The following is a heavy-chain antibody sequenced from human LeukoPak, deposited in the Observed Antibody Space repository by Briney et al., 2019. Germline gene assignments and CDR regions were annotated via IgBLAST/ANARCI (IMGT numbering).Heavy chain of an antibody. D-gene: IGHD3-10*01. CDR3: ARRLYGSGSYVWFDP. J-gene: IGHJ5*02. V-gene: IGHV1-3*01. CDR2: INAGNGNT. CDR1: GYTFTSYA. Sequence: ASVKVSCKASGYTFTSYAMHWVRQAPGQRLEWMGWINAGNGNTKYSQKFQGRVTITRDTSASTAYMELSSLRSEDTAVYYCARRLYGSGSYVWFDPWGQGTLVTVSS.